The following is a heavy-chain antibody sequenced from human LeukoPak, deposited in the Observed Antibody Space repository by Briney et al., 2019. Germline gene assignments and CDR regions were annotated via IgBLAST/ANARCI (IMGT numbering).Heavy chain of an antibody. D-gene: IGHD6-6*01. CDR1: GGSISSSSYY. CDR3: GRPLYSSSPTSPFRY. V-gene: IGHV4-39*01. J-gene: IGHJ4*02. Sequence: SETLSLTCTVSGGSISSSSYYWGRIRQPPGEGLEWIGTIYYSGSTYYNPSLKSRVTISVDTSKNQFSLKLSSVTAADTAVYYCGRPLYSSSPTSPFRYWGQGTLVTVSS. CDR2: IYYSGST.